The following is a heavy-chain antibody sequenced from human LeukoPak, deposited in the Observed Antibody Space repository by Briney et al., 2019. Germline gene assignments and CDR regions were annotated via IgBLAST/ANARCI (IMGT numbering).Heavy chain of an antibody. CDR1: GFTFSSYA. D-gene: IGHD6-19*01. CDR3: AKAAVAGTGAEYFQH. Sequence: GGSLRLSCSASGFTFSSYAMHWVRQAPGKGLEYVSAISSNGGSTYYADSVKGRFTISRDNSKNTLYLQMSSLRAEDTAVYYCAKAAVAGTGAEYFQHWGQGTLVTVSS. J-gene: IGHJ1*01. V-gene: IGHV3-64D*06. CDR2: ISSNGGST.